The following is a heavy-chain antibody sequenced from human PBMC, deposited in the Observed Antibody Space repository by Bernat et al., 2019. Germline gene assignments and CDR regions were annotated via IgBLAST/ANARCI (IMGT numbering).Heavy chain of an antibody. D-gene: IGHD1-26*01. Sequence: QVQLQQWGAGLLKPSETLSLTCAVYGGSFSGYYWSWIRQPPGKGLEWIGEINHSGSTNYNPSLKSRVTIPVDTSKNQFSLKLTSVTAADAAVFYCAMGSGRYSNDAFDIWGQGTMVTVSS. CDR1: GGSFSGYY. J-gene: IGHJ3*02. V-gene: IGHV4-34*01. CDR2: INHSGST. CDR3: AMGSGRYSNDAFDI.